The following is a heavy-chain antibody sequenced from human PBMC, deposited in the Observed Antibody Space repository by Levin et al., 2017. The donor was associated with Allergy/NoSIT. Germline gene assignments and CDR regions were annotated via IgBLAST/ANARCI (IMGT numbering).Heavy chain of an antibody. V-gene: IGHV3-23*01. CDR1: GFTFSNYA. CDR2: ITNSGRT. Sequence: GGSLRLSFAASGFTFSNYAMSWVRQAPGKGLEWVSAITNSGRTYYADSVKGRFTVSRDNSKNTLYLQMNSLRADDTAVYYCAKEMTTVVPVFDYWGQGTLVTVSS. CDR3: AKEMTTVVPVFDY. J-gene: IGHJ4*02. D-gene: IGHD4-23*01.